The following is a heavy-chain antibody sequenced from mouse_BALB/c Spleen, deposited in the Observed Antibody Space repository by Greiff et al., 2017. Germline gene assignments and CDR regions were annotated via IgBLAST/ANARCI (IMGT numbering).Heavy chain of an antibody. CDR3: ARDGYGNYPFAY. CDR2: ISSGGSYT. Sequence: EVMLVESGGGLVKPGGSLKLSCAASGFTFSSYTMSWVRQTPEKRLEWVATISSGGSYTYYPDSVKGRFTISRDNAKNNLYLQMSSLKSEDTAMYYCARDGYGNYPFAYWGQGTLVTVSA. D-gene: IGHD2-10*02. J-gene: IGHJ3*01. CDR1: GFTFSSYT. V-gene: IGHV5-6-4*01.